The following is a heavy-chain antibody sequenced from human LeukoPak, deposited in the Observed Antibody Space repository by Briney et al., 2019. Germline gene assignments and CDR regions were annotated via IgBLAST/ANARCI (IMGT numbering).Heavy chain of an antibody. J-gene: IGHJ4*02. CDR1: GYTFTNYG. V-gene: IGHV1-18*01. D-gene: IGHD6-13*01. Sequence: ASVTVSCKASGYTFTNYGVNWVRQAPGQGLEWMGWISTYNGNTNYAQRLQDRVSMTTDTSTSTAYMELRSLRSDDTAVYYCARTSAYGSSWHSYWGQGTLVTVSS. CDR3: ARTSAYGSSWHSY. CDR2: ISTYNGNT.